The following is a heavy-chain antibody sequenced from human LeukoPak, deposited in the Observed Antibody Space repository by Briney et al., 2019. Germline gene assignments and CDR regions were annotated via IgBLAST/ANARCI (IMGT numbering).Heavy chain of an antibody. Sequence: GGSLRLSCAASGFTFSHYAMSWVRQAPGKGLERVSGISGSGSDTFYADSVKGRFTISRDNSKNTLYLQMSSLRAEDTAVYYRANVIIVAAGYEYFQHWGQGTLVSVSS. CDR3: ANVIIVAAGYEYFQH. CDR2: ISGSGSDT. V-gene: IGHV3-23*01. J-gene: IGHJ1*01. CDR1: GFTFSHYA. D-gene: IGHD6-13*01.